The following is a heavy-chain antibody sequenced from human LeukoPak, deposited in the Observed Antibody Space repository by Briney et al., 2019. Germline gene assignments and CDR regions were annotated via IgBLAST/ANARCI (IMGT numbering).Heavy chain of an antibody. D-gene: IGHD1-26*01. CDR1: GFTFSDHY. Sequence: GGSLRLSCAASGFTFSDHYMDWVRQAPGKGLEWVGRTRKKTNSYTTEYAASVKDRFTISRDDSKNSLYLQMNSLETEDTAVYYCTRVVLVGSTYSYFDYWGQGTLVTVSS. V-gene: IGHV3-72*01. CDR2: TRKKTNSYTT. J-gene: IGHJ4*02. CDR3: TRVVLVGSTYSYFDY.